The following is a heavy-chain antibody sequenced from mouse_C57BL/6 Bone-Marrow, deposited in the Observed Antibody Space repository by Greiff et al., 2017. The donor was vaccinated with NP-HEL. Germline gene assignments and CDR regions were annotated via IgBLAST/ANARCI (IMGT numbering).Heavy chain of an antibody. CDR1: GYSFTGYY. J-gene: IGHJ3*01. Sequence: VQLKESGPELVKPGASVKISCKASGYSFTGYYMHWVKQSHGNILDWIGYIYPYNGVSSYNQKFKGKATLTVDKSSSTAYMELRSLTSEDSAVYYCARLYYYYGSSWFAYWGQGTLVTVSA. V-gene: IGHV1-31*01. D-gene: IGHD1-1*01. CDR3: ARLYYYYGSSWFAY. CDR2: IYPYNGVS.